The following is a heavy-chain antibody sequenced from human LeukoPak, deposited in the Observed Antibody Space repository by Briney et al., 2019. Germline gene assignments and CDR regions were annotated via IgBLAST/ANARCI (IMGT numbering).Heavy chain of an antibody. CDR3: ARGVYIAAAQYGY. CDR2: IYYSGTT. CDR1: GFTFSIYW. Sequence: PGGSLRLSCAASGFTFSIYWMSWIRQPPGKGLEWIGYIYYSGTTNYNPSLKSRVTISVDTSKNQFSLKLSSVTAADTAVYYCARGVYIAAAQYGYWGQGTLVTVSS. J-gene: IGHJ4*02. V-gene: IGHV4-59*01. D-gene: IGHD6-13*01.